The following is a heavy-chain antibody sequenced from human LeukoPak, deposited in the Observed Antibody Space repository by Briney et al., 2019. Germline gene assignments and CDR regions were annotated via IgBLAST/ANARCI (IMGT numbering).Heavy chain of an antibody. CDR2: IYPGDSDT. D-gene: IGHD2-2*01. J-gene: IGHJ6*02. CDR1: GYSFTSYW. CDR3: ATLYCSSTSCYSDYYYYGMDV. V-gene: IGHV5-51*01. Sequence: GESLKISCKGSGYSFTSYWIGWVRQMPGKGLEWMGIIYPGDSDTRYSPSFQGQVTISADKSISTAYLQWSSLKASDTAMYYCATLYCSSTSCYSDYYYYGMDVWGQGTTVTVSS.